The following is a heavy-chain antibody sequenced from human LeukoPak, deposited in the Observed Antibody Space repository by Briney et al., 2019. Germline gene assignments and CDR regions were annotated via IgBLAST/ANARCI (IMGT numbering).Heavy chain of an antibody. V-gene: IGHV1-46*01. Sequence: ASVKVSCKAPGYTFTSYYMHWVRQAPGQGLEWMGIINPSGGSTSYAQKFQGRVTMTRDTSTSTVYMELSSLRSEDTAVYYCARDIVVVPADYYYGMDVWGQGTTVTVSS. CDR3: ARDIVVVPADYYYGMDV. CDR2: INPSGGST. J-gene: IGHJ6*02. D-gene: IGHD2-2*01. CDR1: GYTFTSYY.